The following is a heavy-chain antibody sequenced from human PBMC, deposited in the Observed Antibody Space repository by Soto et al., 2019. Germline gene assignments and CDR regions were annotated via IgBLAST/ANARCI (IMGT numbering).Heavy chain of an antibody. CDR1: GGSVSSSSCY. J-gene: IGHJ6*02. Sequence: SETLSLTCTVSGGSVSSSSCYWGWIRQPPGKGLEWIGSIYHSGSTYYNPSLKSRVTIPVDTSKNQFSLKLSSVTAADTAVYYCARAHYGDYGYGMDVWGQGTTVTVSS. CDR2: IYHSGST. V-gene: IGHV4-39*07. CDR3: ARAHYGDYGYGMDV. D-gene: IGHD4-17*01.